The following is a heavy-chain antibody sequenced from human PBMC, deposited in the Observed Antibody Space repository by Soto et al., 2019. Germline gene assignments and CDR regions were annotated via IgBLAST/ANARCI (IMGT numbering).Heavy chain of an antibody. CDR2: IYYSGST. CDR3: ARDSVSNYGMDV. D-gene: IGHD4-17*01. Sequence: QVQLQESGPGLVKPSETLSLTCTVSGGSVSSGSYYWSWIRQPPGKGLEWIGYIYYSGSTNYNPSRKSRVTISVDTSKNQFSLKLSSVTAADTAVYYCARDSVSNYGMDVWGQGTTVTVS. CDR1: GGSVSSGSYY. J-gene: IGHJ6*02. V-gene: IGHV4-61*01.